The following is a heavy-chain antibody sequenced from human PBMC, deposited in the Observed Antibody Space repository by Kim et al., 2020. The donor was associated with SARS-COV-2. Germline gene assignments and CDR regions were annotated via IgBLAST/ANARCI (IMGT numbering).Heavy chain of an antibody. CDR3: ARHTRSNNAFDY. J-gene: IGHJ4*02. Sequence: SQTLSLTCAISGDSVSSKSAAWNWIRQSPSRGLEWLGRTYYTSKWCNDYAVSVKSRITIDPDTSKNQFSLQLNSVTPEDAAVYYCARHTRSNNAFDYWGQGTLVTVSS. V-gene: IGHV6-1*01. D-gene: IGHD1-1*01. CDR1: GDSVSSKSAA. CDR2: TYYTSKWCN.